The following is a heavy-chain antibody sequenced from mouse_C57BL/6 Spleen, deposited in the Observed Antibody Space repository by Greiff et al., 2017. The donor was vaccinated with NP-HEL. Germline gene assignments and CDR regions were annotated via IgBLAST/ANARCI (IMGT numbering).Heavy chain of an antibody. Sequence: EVKLMESGADLVRPGASVKLSCTASGFNIKDYYMHWVKQRPEQGLEWIGRIDPEDGDTEYAPKFQGKATMTADTSSNTAYLQLSSLTSEDTAVYYCTTWGTTVVASGDYWGQGTTLTVSS. CDR1: GFNIKDYY. V-gene: IGHV14-1*01. CDR2: IDPEDGDT. D-gene: IGHD1-1*01. CDR3: TTWGTTVVASGDY. J-gene: IGHJ2*01.